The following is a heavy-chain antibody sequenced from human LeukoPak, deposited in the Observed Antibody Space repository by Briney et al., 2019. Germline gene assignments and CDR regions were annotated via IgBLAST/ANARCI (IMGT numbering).Heavy chain of an antibody. D-gene: IGHD4-11*01. J-gene: IGHJ5*02. V-gene: IGHV3-33*01. CDR1: GFTFRNYG. Sequence: GRSLRLSCAASGFTFRNYGMHWVRQAPGKGLEWVAVIWYDGSEKYYADSVKGRFTISRDNSKNTLDLQMNSLRAEDTAVYYCARVLPYDYINRFDRWGQGTLVTVSS. CDR3: ARVLPYDYINRFDR. CDR2: IWYDGSEK.